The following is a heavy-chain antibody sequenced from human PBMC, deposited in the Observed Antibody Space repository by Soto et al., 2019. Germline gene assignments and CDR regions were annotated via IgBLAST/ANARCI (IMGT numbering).Heavy chain of an antibody. J-gene: IGHJ4*02. D-gene: IGHD1-26*01. Sequence: GGSLRLSCAGSGFTFSNYAMGWVRQAPGKGLAWVSAISGSGGSTYYAGSVKGRFTISRDNSKNTLYLQMNSLRAEDTALYYCAKVPVGATGRFDYWGQGTLVTVSS. CDR1: GFTFSNYA. V-gene: IGHV3-23*01. CDR2: ISGSGGST. CDR3: AKVPVGATGRFDY.